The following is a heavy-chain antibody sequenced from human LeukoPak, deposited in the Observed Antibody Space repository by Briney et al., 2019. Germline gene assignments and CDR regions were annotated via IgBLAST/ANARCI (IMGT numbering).Heavy chain of an antibody. J-gene: IGHJ4*02. CDR3: ASSGREAVAGSFDY. Sequence: SQTLSLTCAISGDSVSSNSAAWNWIRQSPSRGLEWLGRTYYRSKWYNDYAVSVKSRITINPDTSKNQFSLQLNSVTPEDTAVYYCASSGREAVAGSFDYWGQGTLVTVSS. D-gene: IGHD6-19*01. V-gene: IGHV6-1*01. CDR1: GDSVSSNSAA. CDR2: TYYRSKWYN.